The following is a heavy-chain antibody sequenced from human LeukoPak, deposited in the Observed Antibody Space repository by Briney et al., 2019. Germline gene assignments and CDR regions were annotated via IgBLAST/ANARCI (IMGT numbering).Heavy chain of an antibody. J-gene: IGHJ4*02. V-gene: IGHV3-7*01. CDR2: IKQDGSEK. CDR3: ARVLGYPRYFDY. D-gene: IGHD5-12*01. CDR1: GFTLSSYW. Sequence: PGGSLRLSCAASGFTLSSYWMSWVRQAPGKGLEWVANIKQDGSEKYYVDSVKGRFTISRDNAKNSLYLQMNSLRAEDTAVYYCARVLGYPRYFDYWGQGTLVTVSS.